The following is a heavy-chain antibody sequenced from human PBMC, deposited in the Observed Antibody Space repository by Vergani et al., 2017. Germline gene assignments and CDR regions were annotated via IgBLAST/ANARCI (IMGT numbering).Heavy chain of an antibody. V-gene: IGHV4-61*02. D-gene: IGHD5-24*01. J-gene: IGHJ5*02. CDR3: ARSRDGYTPLDL. CDR2: IYASGKT. CDR1: GVSVSNSVYY. Sequence: QVQLYESGPGLVRPSQTLSLTCPVSGVSVSNSVYYWNWIRQPAGKGLEWIGRIYASGKTIFKPSLQSRGTMSLDTSNNQLSLELRSVTAADTALYYCARSRDGYTPLDLWGPGSLVTVSS.